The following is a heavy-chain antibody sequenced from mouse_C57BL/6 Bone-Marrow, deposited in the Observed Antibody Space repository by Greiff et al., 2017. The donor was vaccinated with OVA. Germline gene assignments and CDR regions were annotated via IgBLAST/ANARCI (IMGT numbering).Heavy chain of an antibody. CDR2: IYPYNGVS. Sequence: VQLQQSGPELVKPGASVKISCKASGYSFTGYYMHWVKQSHGNILDWIGYIYPYNGVSSYNQKFKGKATLTVDKSSSTAYMELRRLTSDDAAVYYCARQKGHTVSWFAYWGQGTLVTVSA. CDR1: GYSFTGYY. CDR3: ARQKGHTVSWFAY. V-gene: IGHV1-31*01. J-gene: IGHJ3*01. D-gene: IGHD3-3*01.